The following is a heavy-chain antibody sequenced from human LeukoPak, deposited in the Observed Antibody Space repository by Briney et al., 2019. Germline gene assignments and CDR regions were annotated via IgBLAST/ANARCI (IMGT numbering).Heavy chain of an antibody. V-gene: IGHV3-30*04. Sequence: PGRSLRLSCAASGFTFSSYAMHWVRQAPGKGLEWVAVISYDGSNKYYADSVKGRFTISRDNSKNTLYLQMNGLRAEDTAVYYCARVPDKVRQWLEDYYFDYWGQGTLVTVSS. CDR2: ISYDGSNK. CDR1: GFTFSSYA. CDR3: ARVPDKVRQWLEDYYFDY. J-gene: IGHJ4*02. D-gene: IGHD6-19*01.